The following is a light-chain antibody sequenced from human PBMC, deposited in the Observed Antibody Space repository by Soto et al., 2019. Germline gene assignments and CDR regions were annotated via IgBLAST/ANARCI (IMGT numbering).Light chain of an antibody. CDR1: QTISSW. J-gene: IGKJ1*01. CDR2: DAS. Sequence: DIQMTQSPSTLSASVGDRVTITCRAGQTISSWLAWYQQKPGKAPNLLIYDASSLKSGVPSRFSGSGSGTEFTLTISSLQPDDFAIYYCQQYNNYPRTFGQGTKVEIK. V-gene: IGKV1-5*01. CDR3: QQYNNYPRT.